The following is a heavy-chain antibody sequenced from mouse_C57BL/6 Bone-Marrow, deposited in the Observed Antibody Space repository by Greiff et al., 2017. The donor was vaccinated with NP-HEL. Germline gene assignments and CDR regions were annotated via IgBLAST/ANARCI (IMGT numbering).Heavy chain of an antibody. CDR1: GYAFTNYL. Sequence: QVQLQQSGAELVRPGTSVKVSCKASGYAFTNYLIEWVKQRPGQGLEWIGVINPGSGGTNYNEKFKGKATLTADKSSSTAYMQLSSLTSEDSAVYFCERYYYGSSSWFAYWGQGTLVTVSA. D-gene: IGHD1-1*01. CDR2: INPGSGGT. V-gene: IGHV1-54*01. J-gene: IGHJ3*01. CDR3: ERYYYGSSSWFAY.